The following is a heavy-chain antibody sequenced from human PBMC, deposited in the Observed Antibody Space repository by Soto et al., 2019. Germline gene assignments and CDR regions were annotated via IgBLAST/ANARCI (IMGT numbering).Heavy chain of an antibody. Sequence: GGSLRLSCAASGFTFSSYGMHWVRQAPGKGLEWVAVISYDGSNKYYADSVKGRFTISRDNSKNTLYLQMSSLRAEDTAVYYCATVHSTSRSFDYWGQGTLVTVSS. J-gene: IGHJ4*02. CDR2: ISYDGSNK. V-gene: IGHV3-30*03. CDR1: GFTFSSYG. CDR3: ATVHSTSRSFDY. D-gene: IGHD6-6*01.